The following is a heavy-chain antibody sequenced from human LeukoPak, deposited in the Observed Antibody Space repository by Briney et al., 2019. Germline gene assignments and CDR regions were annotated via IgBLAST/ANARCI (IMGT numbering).Heavy chain of an antibody. CDR2: IKSKTDGGTT. V-gene: IGHV3-15*01. CDR1: GFTFSNAW. D-gene: IGHD3-22*01. J-gene: IGHJ4*02. CDR3: TTERHDSSGYLPFVFSYYFDY. Sequence: GGSLRLSCAASGFTFSNAWMSWVRQAPGKGLEWVGRIKSKTDGGTTDYAAPVKGRFTISRDDSKNTLYLQMNSLKTEDTAVYYCTTERHDSSGYLPFVFSYYFDYWGQGTLVTVSS.